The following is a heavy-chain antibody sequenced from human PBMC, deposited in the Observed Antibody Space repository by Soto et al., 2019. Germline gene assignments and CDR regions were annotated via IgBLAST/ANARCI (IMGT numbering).Heavy chain of an antibody. V-gene: IGHV4-4*07. J-gene: IGHJ5*02. CDR3: VRDGTKTLRDWFDP. D-gene: IGHD1-1*01. CDR1: GASISGFY. Sequence: SETLSLTCTVSGASISGFYWSWIRKSPGKGLEWIGRIYATGTTDYNPSLKSRVIMSVDTSKKQFSLKLRSVTAADTAVYYCVRDGTKTLRDWFDPWGQGISVTVSS. CDR2: IYATGTT.